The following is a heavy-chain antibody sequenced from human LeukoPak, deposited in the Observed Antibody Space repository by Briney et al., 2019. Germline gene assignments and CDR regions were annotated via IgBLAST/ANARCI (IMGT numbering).Heavy chain of an antibody. CDR3: ARAVGYGSGTYRQYFFDY. CDR1: GYTFTSYG. CDR2: ISAYNGNT. J-gene: IGHJ4*02. Sequence: ASVKVSCKASGYTFTSYGISWVRQAPGQGPESMGWISAYNGNTNYAQKLQGRVTVTTDTSTTTAYMGLRGLRSGDTAVYYCARAVGYGSGTYRQYFFDYWGQGTLVTVSS. V-gene: IGHV1-18*01. D-gene: IGHD3-10*01.